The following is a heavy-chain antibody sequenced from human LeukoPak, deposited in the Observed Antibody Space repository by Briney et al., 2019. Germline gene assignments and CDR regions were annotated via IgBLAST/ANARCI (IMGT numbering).Heavy chain of an antibody. CDR3: ARGLIAAASCWFDP. D-gene: IGHD6-13*01. V-gene: IGHV4-61*02. Sequence: SETLSLTCTVSGGSISSGSYYWSWIRQPAGKGLEWIGRIYTSGSTNYNPSLKGRVTISVDTSKNQFSLKLSSVTAADTAVYYCARGLIAAASCWFDPWGQGTLVTVSS. J-gene: IGHJ5*02. CDR2: IYTSGST. CDR1: GGSISSGSYY.